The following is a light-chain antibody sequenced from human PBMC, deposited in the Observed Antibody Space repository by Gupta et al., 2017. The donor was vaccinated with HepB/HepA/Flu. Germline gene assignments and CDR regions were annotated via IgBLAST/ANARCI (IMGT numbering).Light chain of an antibody. CDR2: DVS. Sequence: QSALTQPASVSGSPGLALTLPCTGTSSDVGGYNYVSWYQQHPGKAPKLMIYDVSNRPSGVSNRFSGSKSGNTASLTISGLQAEDEADYYCTSYTSSSTLVFGGGTKLTVL. CDR3: TSYTSSSTLV. J-gene: IGLJ2*01. V-gene: IGLV2-14*03. CDR1: SSDVGGYNY.